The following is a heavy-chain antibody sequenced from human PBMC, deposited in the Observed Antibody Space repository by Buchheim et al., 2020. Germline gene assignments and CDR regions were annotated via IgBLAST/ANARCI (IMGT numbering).Heavy chain of an antibody. Sequence: EVQLVESGGGLVQPGGSLRLSCAASGFTFSSYSMNWVRQAPGKGLEWVSYISSSSSTIYYADSVKGRFTISRDNAKNSLYLQRNSLRAEYTAVYYCARRTHPYCSGGSCYPGGFDPWGQGTL. CDR1: GFTFSSYS. V-gene: IGHV3-48*01. J-gene: IGHJ5*02. D-gene: IGHD2-15*01. CDR3: ARRTHPYCSGGSCYPGGFDP. CDR2: ISSSSSTI.